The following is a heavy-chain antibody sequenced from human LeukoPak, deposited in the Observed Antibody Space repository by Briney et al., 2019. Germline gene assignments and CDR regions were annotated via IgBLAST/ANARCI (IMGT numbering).Heavy chain of an antibody. V-gene: IGHV6-1*01. CDR3: ARDDDWGSPSFDY. CDR2: TYYRSKWYN. D-gene: IGHD7-27*01. Sequence: SQTLSLTCAISGDSVSSSSAAWNWIRQSPSRGLEWLGRTYYRSKWYNEYAASVRSRITINPDTSKNQFSLQLSSVTPEDTAVYYCARDDDWGSPSFDYWGQGTLVTVSS. CDR1: GDSVSSSSAA. J-gene: IGHJ4*02.